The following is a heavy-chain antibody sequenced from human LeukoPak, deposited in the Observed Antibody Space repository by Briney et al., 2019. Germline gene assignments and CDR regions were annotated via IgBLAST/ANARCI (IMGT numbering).Heavy chain of an antibody. CDR3: TADDSQYGDYNLDY. J-gene: IGHJ4*02. CDR2: IRSKAVGEAT. D-gene: IGHD4-17*01. CDR1: GFAFSHAW. V-gene: IGHV3-15*01. Sequence: SGGSLRLSCAASGFAFSHAWMSWVRKAPGKGLEWVGRIRSKAVGEATDYAAPVKGRFTISRDDSKFTLYLQMNSLQTEDTAVYYCTADDSQYGDYNLDYWGQGTLVTVPS.